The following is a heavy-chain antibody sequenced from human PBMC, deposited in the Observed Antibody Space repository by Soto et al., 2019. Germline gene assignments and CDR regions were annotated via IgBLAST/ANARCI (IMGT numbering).Heavy chain of an antibody. J-gene: IGHJ4*02. D-gene: IGHD2-8*01. CDR3: ARHEGNGNVWPLDY. V-gene: IGHV4-39*01. CDR2: IHYSGST. Sequence: QVQLLESGPGLVKPSETLSLTCTVSGDSIGTTHSYWAWIRQSPGKGLEWIGNIHYSGSTYYMPSLRSRVTLSVDTSKNQFSLRLTSVTAEDKAVYYCARHEGNGNVWPLDYWGQGILVTVSS. CDR1: GDSIGTTHSY.